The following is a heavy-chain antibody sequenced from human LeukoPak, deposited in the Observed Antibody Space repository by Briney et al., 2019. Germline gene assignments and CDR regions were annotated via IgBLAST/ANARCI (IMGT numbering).Heavy chain of an antibody. Sequence: SETLSLTCTVSGGSISSYYWSWIWQPPGKGLEWIGYIYYSGSTNYNPSLKSRVTISVDTSKNQFSLKLSSVTAADTAVYYCAIRGYCSGGSCYSDYYGMDVWGQGTTVTVSS. V-gene: IGHV4-59*01. CDR3: AIRGYCSGGSCYSDYYGMDV. J-gene: IGHJ6*02. CDR1: GGSISSYY. CDR2: IYYSGST. D-gene: IGHD2-15*01.